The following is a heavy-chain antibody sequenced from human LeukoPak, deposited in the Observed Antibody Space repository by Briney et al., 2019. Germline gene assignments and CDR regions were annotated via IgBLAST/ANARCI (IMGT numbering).Heavy chain of an antibody. V-gene: IGHV4-38-2*02. CDR3: ARRVVGATNYFDY. Sequence: SETLSLTCTVSGYSISSGYYWGWIRQPPGKGLEWIGSIYHSGRTFYNPSLKSRVTISVDTSKNQFSLKLNSVTAADTAVYYCARRVVGATNYFDYWGQGTLVTVSS. CDR1: GYSISSGYY. D-gene: IGHD2-15*01. CDR2: IYHSGRT. J-gene: IGHJ4*02.